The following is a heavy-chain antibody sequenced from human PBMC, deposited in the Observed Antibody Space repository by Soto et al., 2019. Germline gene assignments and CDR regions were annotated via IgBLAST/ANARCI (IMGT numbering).Heavy chain of an antibody. D-gene: IGHD2-15*01. V-gene: IGHV3-21*02. CDR3: AREEGYCNGGPCYRGAFDF. J-gene: IGHJ3*01. Sequence: EVQLVESGGGLVKPGGSPRLSCSASGFTFCDDSKLWVRQAPGKELEWLAFIGNSNNPTFYADSVRGRFTISRDNPKNSVYLQMNSLREEYTAVYFCAREEGYCNGGPCYRGAFDFWGQGTIVTVSS. CDR2: IGNSNNPT. CDR1: GFTFCDDS.